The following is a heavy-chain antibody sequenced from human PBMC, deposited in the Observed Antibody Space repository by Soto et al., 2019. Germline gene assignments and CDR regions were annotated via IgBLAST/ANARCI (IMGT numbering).Heavy chain of an antibody. CDR2: IWYDGSND. CDR3: TRGYWSSYSCYGAAMDV. D-gene: IGHD2-2*01. J-gene: IGHJ6*02. Sequence: QVQLVESGGGVVQPGRSLRLSCAASGFTFSSYGMHWVRQAPGKGLEWVAVIWYDGSNDDCVDSVKGRFTISRDNSNNMLYLEMNRLRAEDTAIYYCTRGYWSSYSCYGAAMDVWGQGTTITVAS. V-gene: IGHV3-33*01. CDR1: GFTFSSYG.